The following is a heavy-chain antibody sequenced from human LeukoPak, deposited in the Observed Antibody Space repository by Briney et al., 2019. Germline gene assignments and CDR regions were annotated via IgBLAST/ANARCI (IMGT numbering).Heavy chain of an antibody. CDR3: ASGGSPGYGMDV. Sequence: ASVKVSCKASGYTFTSSDINWVRQATGQGLEWIGWMNPNSGNTGYAQKFQGRVTMTRNTSISTAYMELSSLRSEDTAVYYCASGGSPGYGMDVWGQGTTVTVSS. V-gene: IGHV1-8*01. CDR1: GYTFTSSD. D-gene: IGHD6-13*01. CDR2: MNPNSGNT. J-gene: IGHJ6*02.